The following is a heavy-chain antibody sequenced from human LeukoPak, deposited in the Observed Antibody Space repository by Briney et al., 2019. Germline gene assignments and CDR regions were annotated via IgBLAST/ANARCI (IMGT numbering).Heavy chain of an antibody. CDR1: GFIFSSYW. D-gene: IGHD6-13*01. V-gene: IGHV3-74*01. CDR3: ARESGIAAALAL. CDR2: INTDGSST. Sequence: GGSLRLSCAASGFIFSSYWMHWVRQAPGKGLVWVSRINTDGSSTSYADSVKGRFTISRDNAKNTLYLQMNSLRAEDTAVYYCARESGIAAALALWGQGPLVTVS. J-gene: IGHJ4*02.